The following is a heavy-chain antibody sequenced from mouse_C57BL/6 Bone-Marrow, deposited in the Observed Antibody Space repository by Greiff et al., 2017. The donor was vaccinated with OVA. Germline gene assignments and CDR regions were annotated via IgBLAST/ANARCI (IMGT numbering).Heavy chain of an antibody. Sequence: EVQGVESGGGLVKPGGSLKLSCAASGFTFSSYAMSWVRQTPEKRLEWVATISDGGSYTYYPDNVKGRFTISRDNAKNNLYLQMSHLKSEDTAMYYCAREGVRRGAMDYWGQGTSVTVSS. D-gene: IGHD2-14*01. CDR2: ISDGGSYT. V-gene: IGHV5-4*01. J-gene: IGHJ4*01. CDR1: GFTFSSYA. CDR3: AREGVRRGAMDY.